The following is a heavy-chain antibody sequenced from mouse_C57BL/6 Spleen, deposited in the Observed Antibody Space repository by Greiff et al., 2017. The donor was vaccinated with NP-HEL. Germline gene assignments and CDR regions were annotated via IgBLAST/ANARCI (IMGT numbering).Heavy chain of an antibody. V-gene: IGHV1-59*01. Sequence: QVQLQQPGAELVRPGTSVKLSCKASGYTFTSYWMHWVKQRPGQGLEWIGVIDPSDSYTNYNQKFKGKATLTVDTSSSTAYMQLSSLTSEDSAVYYCARSGYGSSYWYFEVWGTGTTVTVSS. CDR3: ARSGYGSSYWYFEV. D-gene: IGHD1-1*01. J-gene: IGHJ1*03. CDR2: IDPSDSYT. CDR1: GYTFTSYW.